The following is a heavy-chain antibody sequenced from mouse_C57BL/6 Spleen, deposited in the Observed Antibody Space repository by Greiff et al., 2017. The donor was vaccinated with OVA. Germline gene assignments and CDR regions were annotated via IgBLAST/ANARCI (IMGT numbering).Heavy chain of an antibody. CDR3: ARDYYGSSSFAY. CDR1: GFTFSDYG. Sequence: DVHLVESGGGLVKPGGSLKLSCAASGFTFSDYGMHWVRQAPEKGLEWVAYISSGSSTIYYADTVKGRFTISRDNAKNTLFLQMTSLRAEDTAMYYCARDYYGSSSFAYWGQGTLVTVSA. CDR2: ISSGSSTI. D-gene: IGHD1-1*01. J-gene: IGHJ3*01. V-gene: IGHV5-17*01.